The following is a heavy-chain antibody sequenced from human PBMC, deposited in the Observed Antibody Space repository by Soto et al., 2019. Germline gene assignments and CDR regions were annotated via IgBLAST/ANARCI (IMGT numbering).Heavy chain of an antibody. V-gene: IGHV4-59*01. Sequence: PAGTLGLSCAFSGGSINSYCWTWIRQSPGKGLEWIGYIFYSRSPPTYNPSPKSRVNISVDTSKNHFSLKLSSVTAADTAVYYCARGHDYGRDWGRGTMVTVSS. CDR3: ARGHDYGRD. CDR1: GGSINSYC. J-gene: IGHJ4*02. D-gene: IGHD4-17*01. CDR2: IFYSRSP.